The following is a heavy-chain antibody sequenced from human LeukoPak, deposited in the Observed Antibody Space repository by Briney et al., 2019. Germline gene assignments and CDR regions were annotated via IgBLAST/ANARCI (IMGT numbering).Heavy chain of an antibody. CDR1: GGSFSGYY. Sequence: SETLSLTCAVYGGSFSGYYWSWIRQPPGKGLEWIGEINHSGSTNYNPSLKSRVTMSVGTSENQFSLKLSSVTAADTAVYYCAGTSHSSSSPIDYWGQGTLVTVSS. V-gene: IGHV4-34*01. CDR3: AGTSHSSSSPIDY. D-gene: IGHD6-6*01. J-gene: IGHJ4*02. CDR2: INHSGST.